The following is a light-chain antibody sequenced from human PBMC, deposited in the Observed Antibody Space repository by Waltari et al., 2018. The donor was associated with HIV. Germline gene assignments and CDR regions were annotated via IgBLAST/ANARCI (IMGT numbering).Light chain of an antibody. CDR1: DSDFGYGNF. V-gene: IGLV2-14*03. Sequence: SVVTQPASVSGFPGQSVTISCTGTDSDFGYGNFVSWYQQPPGKAPKVILFEVDSRASGVDDRFSGSKSVNTASLTISGLRTEDEANYYCSSFTKDFTVIFGGGTKVTIL. CDR3: SSFTKDFTVI. CDR2: EVD. J-gene: IGLJ2*01.